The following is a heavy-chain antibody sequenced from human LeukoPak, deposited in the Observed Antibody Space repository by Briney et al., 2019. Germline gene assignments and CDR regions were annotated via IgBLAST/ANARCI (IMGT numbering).Heavy chain of an antibody. CDR1: GYTFTSYY. D-gene: IGHD5/OR15-5a*01. CDR2: INPSGGGT. Sequence: GASVKVSCKASGYTFTSYYMHWVRQAPGQGLEWMGIINPSGGGTSYAQKFQGRVTMTRDVSTSTVYMEVSSLRSEDTAVYYCAKERTPSVDIVSTGRLGYYFDYWGQGTLVTVSS. V-gene: IGHV1-46*01. J-gene: IGHJ4*02. CDR3: AKERTPSVDIVSTGRLGYYFDY.